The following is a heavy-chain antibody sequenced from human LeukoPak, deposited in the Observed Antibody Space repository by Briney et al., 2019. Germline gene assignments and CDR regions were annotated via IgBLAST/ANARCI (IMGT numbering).Heavy chain of an antibody. CDR2: ISSSSSYI. J-gene: IGHJ4*02. D-gene: IGHD1-26*01. CDR1: GFTFSSYS. Sequence: SGGSLRLSCAASGFTFSSYSVNWVRQAPGKGLEWVSSISSSSSYIYYADSVKGRFTISRDNAKNSLYLQMNSLRAEDTAVYYCARDRRLSSVGAPYFDYWGQGTLVTVSS. V-gene: IGHV3-21*01. CDR3: ARDRRLSSVGAPYFDY.